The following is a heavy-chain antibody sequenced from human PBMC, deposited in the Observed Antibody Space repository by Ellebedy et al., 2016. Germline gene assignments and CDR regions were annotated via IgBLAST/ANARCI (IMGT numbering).Heavy chain of an antibody. CDR1: RFTFDDYA. J-gene: IGHJ4*02. CDR2: ISWNSAAI. V-gene: IGHV3-9*01. D-gene: IGHD3-10*01. Sequence: GGSLRLXXATSRFTFDDYALHWVRQVPGKGLEWVSGISWNSAAIGYGEAVQGRFTISRDSAKNYLYLQMNSLRVEDTALYFCAKGTMDYLHHWGQGTLVTVSS. CDR3: AKGTMDYLHH.